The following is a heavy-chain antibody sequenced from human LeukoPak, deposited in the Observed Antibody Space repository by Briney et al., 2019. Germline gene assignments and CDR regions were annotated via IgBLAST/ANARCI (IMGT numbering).Heavy chain of an antibody. J-gene: IGHJ6*02. CDR3: ARDSSSWPYYYGMDV. CDR1: GGSISSSRYY. V-gene: IGHV4-39*02. CDR2: IYYSGST. Sequence: SETLSLTCTVSGGSISSSRYYWGWSRHPPGKELEWIGSIYYSGSTYYNPSLKSRVTISVDTSKNQFSLKLSSVTAADTAVYYCARDSSSWPYYYGMDVWGQGTTVTVSS. D-gene: IGHD6-13*01.